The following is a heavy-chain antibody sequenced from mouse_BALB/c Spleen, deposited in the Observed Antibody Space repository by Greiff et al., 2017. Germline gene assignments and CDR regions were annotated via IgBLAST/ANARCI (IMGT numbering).Heavy chain of an antibody. V-gene: IGHV14-3*02. CDR2: IDPANGNT. J-gene: IGHJ3*01. D-gene: IGHD2-10*02. CDR3: AAYGNYAY. CDR1: GFNIKDTY. Sequence: VQLKQSGAELVKPGASVKLSCTASGFNIKDTYMHWVKQRPEQGLEWIGRIDPANGNTKYDPKFQGKATITADTSSNTAYLQLSSLTSEDTAVYYCAAYGNYAYWGQGTLVTVSA.